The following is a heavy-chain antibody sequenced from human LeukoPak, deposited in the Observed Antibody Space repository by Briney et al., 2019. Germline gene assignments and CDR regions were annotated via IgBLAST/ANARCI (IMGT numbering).Heavy chain of an antibody. D-gene: IGHD3-22*01. V-gene: IGHV3-48*01. J-gene: IGHJ4*02. CDR1: GFTFSSYS. Sequence: GESLRLSCAASGFTFSSYSMNWVRQAPGKGLEWVSYISSSSTIYYADSVKGRFTISRDNAKNSLYLQMNSLRAEDTAVYYCAREPPYDSSGYYGDYWGQGTLVTVSS. CDR2: ISSSSTI. CDR3: AREPPYDSSGYYGDY.